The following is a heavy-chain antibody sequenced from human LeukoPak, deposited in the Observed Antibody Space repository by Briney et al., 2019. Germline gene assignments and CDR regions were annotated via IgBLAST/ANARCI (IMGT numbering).Heavy chain of an antibody. CDR2: ISSSSSTI. CDR1: GFTFSSYS. J-gene: IGHJ6*04. Sequence: GGSLRLSCAASGFTFSSYSMNRVRQAPGKGLEWVSYISSSSSTIYYADSVKGRFTISRDNAKNSLYLQMNSLRAEDTAVYYCAELGITMIGGVWGKGTTVTISS. V-gene: IGHV3-48*01. CDR3: AELGITMIGGV. D-gene: IGHD3-10*02.